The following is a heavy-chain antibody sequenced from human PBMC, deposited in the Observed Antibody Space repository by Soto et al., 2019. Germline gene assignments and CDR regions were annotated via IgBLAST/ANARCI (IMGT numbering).Heavy chain of an antibody. CDR1: CFTFSNYG. D-gene: IGHD3-9*01. Sequence: ASVKGSCKGFCFTFSNYGISWGGQAPGQGLEWMGWISAYNGNTNYAQKLQGRVTMTTDTSTSTAYMELRSLRSDDTAVYYCARDPDDDILTGYRDYWGQGTLVTVSS. CDR3: ARDPDDDILTGYRDY. CDR2: ISAYNGNT. J-gene: IGHJ4*02. V-gene: IGHV1-18*01.